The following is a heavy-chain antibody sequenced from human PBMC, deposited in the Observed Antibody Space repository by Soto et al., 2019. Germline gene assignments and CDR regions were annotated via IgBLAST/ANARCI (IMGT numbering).Heavy chain of an antibody. CDR1: GFTFSSYS. J-gene: IGHJ6*02. CDR2: ISSSSSYI. Sequence: EVQLVESGGGLVKPGGSLRLSCAASGFTFSSYSMNWVRQAPGKGLEWVSSISSSSSYIYYAYSVKGRFTISRDNAKNSLYLQKNSLRAADTAVYYCARDGDSGPPGYYYYYYGMDVGGQGTTVTVSS. CDR3: ARDGDSGPPGYYYYYYGMDV. D-gene: IGHD5-12*01. V-gene: IGHV3-21*01.